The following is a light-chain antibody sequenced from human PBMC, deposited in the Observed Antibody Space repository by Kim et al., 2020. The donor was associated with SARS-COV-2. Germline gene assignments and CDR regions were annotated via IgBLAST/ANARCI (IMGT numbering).Light chain of an antibody. Sequence: SASVGDRVPITRRASQSIRSYLNWSQQKPEKAPKLLIYAASSLQSGVPSRFSGSGSGTDFTLTISSLQPEDFATYYCQQSYSTPYSFGQGTKLEI. CDR1: QSIRSY. J-gene: IGKJ2*03. CDR2: AAS. V-gene: IGKV1-39*01. CDR3: QQSYSTPYS.